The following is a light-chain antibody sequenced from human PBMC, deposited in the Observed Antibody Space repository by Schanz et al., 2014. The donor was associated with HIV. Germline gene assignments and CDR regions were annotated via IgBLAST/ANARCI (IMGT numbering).Light chain of an antibody. J-gene: IGLJ2*01. CDR2: GYS. CDR3: SAWDDVLNGLVV. Sequence: QSVLAQPLSVSGAPGQRVTISCTGSTSNIGTGYDVHWYQVLPGTAPKLLIFGYSNRPSGVPDRFSGSKSDSSASLTITGLQPEDEADYYCSAWDDVLNGLVVFGGGTKLTVL. V-gene: IGLV1-40*01. CDR1: TSNIGTGYD.